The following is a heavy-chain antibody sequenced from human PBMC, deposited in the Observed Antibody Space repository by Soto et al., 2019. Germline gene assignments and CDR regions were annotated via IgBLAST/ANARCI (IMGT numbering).Heavy chain of an antibody. V-gene: IGHV4-59*01. Sequence: PSDSLSLTCSVSGGPISSYYWNWIRQPPGKGLEWIGYVYYSGNTNYNPSLKSRVTISVDTSKNQISLKLSSVTAADTAVYYCARDKSSGWARFDPWGPGTLVTVS. CDR1: GGPISSYY. CDR3: ARDKSSGWARFDP. J-gene: IGHJ5*02. CDR2: VYYSGNT. D-gene: IGHD6-19*01.